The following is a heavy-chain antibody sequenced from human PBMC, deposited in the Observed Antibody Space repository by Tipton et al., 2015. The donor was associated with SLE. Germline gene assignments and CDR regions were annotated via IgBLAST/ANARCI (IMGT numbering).Heavy chain of an antibody. CDR1: GFTFSSYW. Sequence: SLRLSCAASGFTFSSYWMSWARQAPGKGLVWVSRISDGSSTTYADSVRGRFTISRDNAKNTLYLQMNSLRAEDTAVYYCARYSRGSLDSWGQGTLVTVSS. CDR2: ISDGSST. J-gene: IGHJ4*02. CDR3: ARYSRGSLDS. D-gene: IGHD1-26*01. V-gene: IGHV3-74*03.